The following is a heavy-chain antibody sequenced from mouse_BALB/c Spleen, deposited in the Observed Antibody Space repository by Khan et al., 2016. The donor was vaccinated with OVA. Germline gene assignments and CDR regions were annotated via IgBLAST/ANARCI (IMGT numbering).Heavy chain of an antibody. CDR1: GYSITSDYA. CDR3: ARWFTY. J-gene: IGHJ3*01. Sequence: EVQLVESGPGLVKPSQSLSLTCTVTGYSITSDYAWNWIRQFPGNKLEWMGYISYSGSTTYNPSLKSRISITRDTSTNQFILQLNSVTTEDTATYYCARWFTYWGQGTLVTVSA. CDR2: ISYSGST. V-gene: IGHV3-2*02.